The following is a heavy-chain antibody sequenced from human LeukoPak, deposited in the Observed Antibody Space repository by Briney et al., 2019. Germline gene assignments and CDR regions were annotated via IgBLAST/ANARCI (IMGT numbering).Heavy chain of an antibody. CDR3: ATRLPGPSGEA. CDR1: GGSISSSSYY. D-gene: IGHD1-26*01. J-gene: IGHJ5*02. V-gene: IGHV4-39*01. CDR2: IYYSGST. Sequence: PSETLSLTCTVSGGSISSSSYYWGWIRQPPGKGLEWIGSIYYSGSTYYNPSLKSRVTISVDTSKNQFSLKLSSVTAADTAVYYCATRLPGPSGEAWGQGTLVTVSS.